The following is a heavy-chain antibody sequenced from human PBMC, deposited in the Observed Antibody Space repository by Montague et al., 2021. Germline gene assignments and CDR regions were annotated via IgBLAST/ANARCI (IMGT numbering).Heavy chain of an antibody. CDR3: ASWLH. CDR1: GAYFSDYN. V-gene: IGHV4-59*01. Sequence: SETLSLTCTVSGAYFSDYNWFWIRQSPGKGLEWIGYIHHTGDANYNPSLKSRVSMSVDTSKKLFSPRFSFVTAADTAVCYCASWLHWGQGKLVTVSS. D-gene: IGHD3-10*01. J-gene: IGHJ4*02. CDR2: IHHTGDA.